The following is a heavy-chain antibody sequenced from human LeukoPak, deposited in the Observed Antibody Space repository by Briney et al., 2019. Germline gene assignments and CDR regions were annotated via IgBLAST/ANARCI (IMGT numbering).Heavy chain of an antibody. Sequence: GGSLRLSCAASGFDFQNHVIHWVRQVPGKGLEWVAVISHDVNVKFYADSVKGRLTISRDNSAKTVYLQMNSLRPDDAAVYYCVREGYYESGSSPTFYFDFWGQGTLVTVSS. CDR3: VREGYYESGSSPTFYFDF. CDR1: GFDFQNHV. D-gene: IGHD3-10*01. J-gene: IGHJ4*02. V-gene: IGHV3-30-3*01. CDR2: ISHDVNVK.